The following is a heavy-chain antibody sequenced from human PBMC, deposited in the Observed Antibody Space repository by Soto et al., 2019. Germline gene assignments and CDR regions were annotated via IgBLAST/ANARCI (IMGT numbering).Heavy chain of an antibody. J-gene: IGHJ6*01. V-gene: IGHV1-8*01. D-gene: IGHD6-19*01. CDR2: MNPNSGNT. CDR3: AGVADYYYGMDV. Sequence: ASVKVSCKASGYTFTSYDINWVRQATGQGLEWMGWMNPNSGNTGYAQKFQGRVTMTRNTSISTAYMELSSLRSEDTAVYYCAGVADYYYGMDVWGQGTTVTVSS. CDR1: GYTFTSYD.